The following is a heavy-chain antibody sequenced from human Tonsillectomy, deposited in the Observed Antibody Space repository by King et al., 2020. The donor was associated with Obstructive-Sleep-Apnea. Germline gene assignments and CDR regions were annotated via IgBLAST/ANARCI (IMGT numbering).Heavy chain of an antibody. D-gene: IGHD6-19*01. CDR2: IYYSGST. Sequence: QLQESGPGLVKPSETLSLTCTVSGCSISSSRYYWGWIRQPPGKGLEWIGSIYYSGSTYYNPPLKSRVTISVDTSKNQFSLKLSSVTAADTAVYYCARSVRLAVAGPGPYFDYWGQGTLVTVSS. CDR1: GCSISSSRYY. J-gene: IGHJ4*02. V-gene: IGHV4-39*01. CDR3: ARSVRLAVAGPGPYFDY.